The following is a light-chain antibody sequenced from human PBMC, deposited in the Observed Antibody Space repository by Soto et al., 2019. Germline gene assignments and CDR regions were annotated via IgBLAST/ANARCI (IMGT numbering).Light chain of an antibody. CDR3: QQTYSTPFT. CDR1: QSISRF. V-gene: IGKV1-39*01. CDR2: TTS. Sequence: DIQMTQSPSSLSASVGDRVTITCRASQSISRFLNWYQQKPGKAPKLLIYTTSTLQSEVPSRFSGSGSGTDVTITSSRLQPEDFAPYYGQQTYSTPFTFGPGTKVDFK. J-gene: IGKJ3*01.